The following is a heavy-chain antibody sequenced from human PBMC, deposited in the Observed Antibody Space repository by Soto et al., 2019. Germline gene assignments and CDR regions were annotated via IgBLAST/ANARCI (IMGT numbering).Heavy chain of an antibody. CDR3: ARGGYTSGWFRF. Sequence: SETLSLTCAVHGGSVRGYHWTWIRQPPGKGLEWIGEINNSGSTNDNPSLKSRVTISRDTSKNQFSLSLSSVTAADTAIYYCARGGYTSGWFRFWGQGILVTVSS. D-gene: IGHD6-19*01. CDR1: GGSVRGYH. CDR2: INNSGST. J-gene: IGHJ4*02. V-gene: IGHV4-34*01.